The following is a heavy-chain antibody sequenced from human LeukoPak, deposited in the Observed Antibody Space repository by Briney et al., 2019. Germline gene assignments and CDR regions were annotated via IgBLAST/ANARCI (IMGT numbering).Heavy chain of an antibody. J-gene: IGHJ5*02. V-gene: IGHV4-59*08. CDR1: GGSISSYY. CDR3: ARHGSYGYWFDP. Sequence: PSETLSLTCTVSGGSISSYYWSWIRQPPGKGLELIGYIYYSGSTNYNPSLKSRVTISVDTSKNQFSLKLSSVTAADTAVYYCARHGSYGYWFDPWGQGTLVTVSS. CDR2: IYYSGST. D-gene: IGHD1-26*01.